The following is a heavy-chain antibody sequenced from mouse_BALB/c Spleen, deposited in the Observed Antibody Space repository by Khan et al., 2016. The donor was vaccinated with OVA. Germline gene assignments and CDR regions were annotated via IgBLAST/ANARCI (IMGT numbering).Heavy chain of an antibody. CDR2: ISYGGST. D-gene: IGHD1-2*01. Sequence: EVQLQESGPGLVKPSQSLSLTCTVTGYSITSGYGWNWIRQFPGNKLEWMGYISYGGSTNYNPSLKSRISITRDTSKNQFFLKLNSVTTEDTATYTCARTARIKYWGQGTTLTFSS. V-gene: IGHV3-2*02. CDR1: GYSITSGYG. J-gene: IGHJ2*01. CDR3: ARTARIKY.